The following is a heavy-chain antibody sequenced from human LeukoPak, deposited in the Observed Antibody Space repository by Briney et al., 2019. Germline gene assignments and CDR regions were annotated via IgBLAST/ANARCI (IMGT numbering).Heavy chain of an antibody. V-gene: IGHV3-30*18. CDR1: GFTFSSYG. D-gene: IGHD3-16*01. CDR3: AKAALRELDY. J-gene: IGHJ4*02. Sequence: AGSLRLSCAASGFTFSSYGMHWVRQAPGKGLEWVAVISYDGSNKYYADSVKGRFTISRDNSKNTLYLQMNSLRAEDTAVYYCAKAALRELDYWGQGTLVTVSS. CDR2: ISYDGSNK.